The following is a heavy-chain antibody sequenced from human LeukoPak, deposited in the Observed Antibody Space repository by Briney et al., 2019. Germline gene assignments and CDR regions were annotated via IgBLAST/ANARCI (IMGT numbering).Heavy chain of an antibody. CDR3: ARLSEMFRGPQVIYYFDF. D-gene: IGHD3-10*01. CDR1: GLTFSSYG. J-gene: IGHJ4*02. Sequence: GGSLRLSCAASGLTFSSYGMHWVRQAPGKGLEWVANIKQDGTEKYYVDSVKGRFTISRDYARKSLYLQLNSLRAEDTAVYYCARLSEMFRGPQVIYYFDFWGQGTLVTVSS. V-gene: IGHV3-7*01. CDR2: IKQDGTEK.